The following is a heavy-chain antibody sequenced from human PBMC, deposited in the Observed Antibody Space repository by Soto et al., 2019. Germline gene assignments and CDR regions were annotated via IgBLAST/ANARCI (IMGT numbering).Heavy chain of an antibody. V-gene: IGHV3-30*18. CDR2: ITNDGSDN. Sequence: PGGSLSPSCVGAGFTFDKYALHWARQAPGRGLEWVTVITNDGSDNFYAAPVKGRFTIFRDNSKDTLHLQMDSLKTEDTAVYYCAKVRIAPAKPFYFDSWGQGTLVTVSS. D-gene: IGHD6-13*01. CDR3: AKVRIAPAKPFYFDS. J-gene: IGHJ4*02. CDR1: GFTFDKYA.